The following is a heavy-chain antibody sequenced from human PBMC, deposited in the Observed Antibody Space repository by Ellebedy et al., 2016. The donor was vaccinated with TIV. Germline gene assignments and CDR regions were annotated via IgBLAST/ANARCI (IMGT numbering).Heavy chain of an antibody. CDR2: ISPDGSRK. CDR1: GFTSSRYE. Sequence: PGGSLRLSCAVSGFTSSRYEIHWLRHSAGNALEWLALISPDGSRKDYADSVQGRFIISRDNSENTLSLQMNYLRTEDTAVYYCSTLCLRACLSRFDPWGQGTLVTVSS. J-gene: IGHJ5*02. D-gene: IGHD2/OR15-2a*01. CDR3: STLCLRACLSRFDP. V-gene: IGHV3-30*04.